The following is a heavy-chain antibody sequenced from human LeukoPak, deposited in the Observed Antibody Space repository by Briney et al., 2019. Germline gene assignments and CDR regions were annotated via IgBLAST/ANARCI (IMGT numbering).Heavy chain of an antibody. J-gene: IGHJ4*02. CDR1: GYSISSGYY. CDR2: IYHSGST. CDR3: ASRGPVHGDFGY. V-gene: IGHV4-38-2*02. Sequence: SETLSLTCTVSGYSISSGYYWGWIRQPPGKGLEWIGSIYHSGSTYYNPSLKSRVTISVDTSKNQFSLKLSSVTAADTAMYYCASRGPVHGDFGYWGQGTLVTVSS.